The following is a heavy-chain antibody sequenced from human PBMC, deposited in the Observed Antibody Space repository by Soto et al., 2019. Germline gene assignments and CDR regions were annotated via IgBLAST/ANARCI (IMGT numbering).Heavy chain of an antibody. CDR2: IYPGDSDT. Sequence: PGESLEISCKASGYTFTTYWIGWVRQMPGKGLEWMGVIYPGDSDTRYSPAFQGHVSISVDESISTAYLEWSSLKASDTAMYYCARRRNWEVSLWGQGTQVTVSS. J-gene: IGHJ4*02. CDR3: ARRRNWEVSL. CDR1: GYTFTTYW. D-gene: IGHD7-27*01. V-gene: IGHV5-51*01.